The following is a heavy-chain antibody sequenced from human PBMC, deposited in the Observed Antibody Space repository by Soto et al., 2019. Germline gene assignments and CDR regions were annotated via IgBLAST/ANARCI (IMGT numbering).Heavy chain of an antibody. Sequence: QVTLKESGPVLVKPTETLTLTCTVSGFSLSKARMGVSWIRQPPGKALEWLAHIFWNDERSYSTYLNNRLPISKATPKSQVVLTLNNRAPVDAGTYLCTRALGEELPIYYFDSWGQGTLVTVSS. CDR1: GFSLSKARMG. V-gene: IGHV2-26*01. D-gene: IGHD1-7*01. J-gene: IGHJ4*02. CDR3: TRALGEELPIYYFDS. CDR2: IFWNDER.